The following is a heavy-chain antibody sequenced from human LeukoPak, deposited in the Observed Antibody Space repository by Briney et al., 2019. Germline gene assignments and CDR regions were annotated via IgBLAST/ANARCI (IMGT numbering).Heavy chain of an antibody. CDR2: ISGSSSYI. Sequence: PGGSLRLSCAASGFTFSSYSMNWVRQAPGKGLEWVSFISGSSSYIYYADSVKGRFTISRDNAKNSLYLQMNSLRAEDTAVYYCARGEYGSGSYHIDYWGQGTLVTVSS. CDR1: GFTFSSYS. V-gene: IGHV3-21*01. D-gene: IGHD3-10*01. J-gene: IGHJ4*02. CDR3: ARGEYGSGSYHIDY.